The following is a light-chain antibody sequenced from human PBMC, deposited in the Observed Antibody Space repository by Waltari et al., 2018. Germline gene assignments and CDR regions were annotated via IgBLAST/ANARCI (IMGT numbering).Light chain of an antibody. CDR3: ALYMGSGIWV. V-gene: IGLV8-61*01. J-gene: IGLJ3*02. Sequence: QTVVTQEPSLSVSPGGTVTLPCALSSGSLSTTSYATWYQQTPGQAPPPPVYKATARSSGVPDRFSGSILGNTAALTITGAQADDESDYYCALYMGSGIWVFGGGTRLTVL. CDR2: KAT. CDR1: SGSLSTTSY.